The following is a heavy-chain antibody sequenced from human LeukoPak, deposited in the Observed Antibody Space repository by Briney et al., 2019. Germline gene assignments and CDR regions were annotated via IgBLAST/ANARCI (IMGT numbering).Heavy chain of an antibody. Sequence: GGSLRLSCAASGFTFSHYAMNWVRQAPGKGLEWVSYISSGDGNDIYYAVSVRGRFIISRDNAKDSVYLQMKSLRAEDTAVYYCAGSPERALGAFDFWGQGTVVTVSS. CDR1: GFTFSHYA. CDR2: ISSGDGNDI. CDR3: AGSPERALGAFDF. V-gene: IGHV3-21*05. D-gene: IGHD3-10*01. J-gene: IGHJ3*01.